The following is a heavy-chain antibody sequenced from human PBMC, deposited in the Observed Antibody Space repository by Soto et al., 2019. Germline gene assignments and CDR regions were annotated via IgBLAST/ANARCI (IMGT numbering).Heavy chain of an antibody. D-gene: IGHD2-15*01. J-gene: IGHJ4*02. Sequence: PGGSLRLSCVSSGFTFSAYFMTWVRQAPGKGLEWVATIKEDGSQKHYVDSVKDRFTTSRDNAKNSVYLQMNTLRAEDTAVYYCARGRDAAYWGQGTLVTVSS. CDR2: IKEDGSQK. CDR3: ARGRDAAY. V-gene: IGHV3-7*03. CDR1: GFTFSAYF.